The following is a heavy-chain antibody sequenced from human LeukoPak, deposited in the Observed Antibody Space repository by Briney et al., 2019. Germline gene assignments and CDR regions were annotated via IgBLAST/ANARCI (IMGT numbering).Heavy chain of an antibody. Sequence: GSVKVSCKASGYTFTVYYIHWVRQAPGQGLEWMGWINPNSGGTNYAQKFQGRVTMTRDTSISTAYMELSRLRSDDTAEYYCARVTVKPNWFDPWGQGTLVTVSS. J-gene: IGHJ5*02. CDR3: ARVTVKPNWFDP. D-gene: IGHD4-17*01. CDR2: INPNSGGT. CDR1: GYTFTVYY. V-gene: IGHV1-2*02.